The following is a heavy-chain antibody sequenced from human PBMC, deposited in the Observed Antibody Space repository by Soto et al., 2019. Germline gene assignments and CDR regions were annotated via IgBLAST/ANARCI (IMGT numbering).Heavy chain of an antibody. D-gene: IGHD6-19*01. J-gene: IGHJ4*02. CDR2: IYYTGNT. Sequence: SETLSLTCTVSGGSISSYYWSWIRQPPGKGLEWIGYIYYTGNTNYNPSLKSRVTISVDTSKNQFSLKLTSLTAADTAVYYCXXXXXXXXVAFDYWGQGTLVTVS. CDR3: XXXXXXXXVAFDY. V-gene: IGHV4-59*01. CDR1: GGSISSYY.